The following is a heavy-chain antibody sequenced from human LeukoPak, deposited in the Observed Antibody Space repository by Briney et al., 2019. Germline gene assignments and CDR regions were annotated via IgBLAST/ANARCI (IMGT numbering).Heavy chain of an antibody. CDR1: GGTFSSYA. Sequence: ASVKVSCKASGGTFSSYAISWVRQAPGQGLEWMGRIIPILGIANYAQKFQGRVTITADKSTSTAYMELSSLRSEDTAVYYRARSYDSYYYGMDVWGQGTTVTVSS. CDR3: ARSYDSYYYGMDV. CDR2: IIPILGIA. J-gene: IGHJ6*02. V-gene: IGHV1-69*04. D-gene: IGHD5-12*01.